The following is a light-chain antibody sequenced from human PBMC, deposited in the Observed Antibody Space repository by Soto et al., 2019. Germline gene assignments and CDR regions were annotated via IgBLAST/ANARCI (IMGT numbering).Light chain of an antibody. J-gene: IGKJ5*01. CDR1: QGISNY. CDR2: SAS. CDR3: QEHKSYPRT. Sequence: SAMYANIEDRVTITFRASQGISNYLAWFQQKPGKVPKRLIYSASSLQSGVPSRFSGSGYGTEFTLTLSSLQPEYSATYYCQEHKSYPRTVGQGTRLEIK. V-gene: IGKV1-17*03.